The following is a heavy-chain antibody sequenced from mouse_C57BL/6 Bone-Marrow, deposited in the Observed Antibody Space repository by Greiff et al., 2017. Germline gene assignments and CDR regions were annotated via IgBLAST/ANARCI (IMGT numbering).Heavy chain of an antibody. Sequence: QVQLQQPGAELVRPGTSVKLSCKASGYTFTSYWMHWVKQRPGQGLEWTGVIDPSDSYTNYNQKFKGKATLTVDTSSSTAYMQLSSLTSEDSAVYYCARGYYSNPFAYWGQGTLVTVSA. CDR2: IDPSDSYT. V-gene: IGHV1-59*01. D-gene: IGHD2-5*01. CDR1: GYTFTSYW. J-gene: IGHJ3*01. CDR3: ARGYYSNPFAY.